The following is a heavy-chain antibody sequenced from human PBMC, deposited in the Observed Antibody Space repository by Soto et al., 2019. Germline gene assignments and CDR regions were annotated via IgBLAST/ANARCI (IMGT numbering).Heavy chain of an antibody. D-gene: IGHD3-10*01. J-gene: IGHJ4*02. CDR1: GFTFNNYG. CDR3: AKKYGSGSYYNVGPGDY. V-gene: IGHV3-30*18. CDR2: ISFDGRNT. Sequence: PGGSLRLSCAASGFTFNNYGMHWVRQAPGKGLEWVVVISFDGRNTYYADSVKGRFTISRDNSKNTLYLQMTSLRAEDTAMYYCAKKYGSGSYYNVGPGDYWGQGTLVTVSS.